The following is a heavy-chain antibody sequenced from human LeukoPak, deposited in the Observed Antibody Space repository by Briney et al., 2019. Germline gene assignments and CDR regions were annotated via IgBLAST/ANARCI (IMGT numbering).Heavy chain of an antibody. CDR3: ARDCDTAMVDDAFDI. D-gene: IGHD5-18*01. V-gene: IGHV3-21*01. CDR2: ISSSSSYI. J-gene: IGHJ3*02. Sequence: NSGGSLRLSCAASGLTFSSYSMNWVRQAPGKGLEWVSSISSSSSYIYYADSVKGRFTISRDNAKNSLYLQMNSLRAEDTAVYYCARDCDTAMVDDAFDIWGQGTMVTVSS. CDR1: GLTFSSYS.